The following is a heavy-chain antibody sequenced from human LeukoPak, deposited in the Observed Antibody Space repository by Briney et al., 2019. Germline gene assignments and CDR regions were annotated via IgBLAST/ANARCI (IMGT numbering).Heavy chain of an antibody. CDR1: GGSISSGDYY. Sequence: SQTLSLTCTVSGGSISSGDYYWSWIRQPPGKGLEWIGYIYYSGSTYYNPSLKSRVTISVDTSKNQFSLKLSSVTAADTAVYYCARGNSGYDPHPMVDAFDIWGQGTMVTVSS. V-gene: IGHV4-30-4*08. J-gene: IGHJ3*02. CDR2: IYYSGST. D-gene: IGHD5-12*01. CDR3: ARGNSGYDPHPMVDAFDI.